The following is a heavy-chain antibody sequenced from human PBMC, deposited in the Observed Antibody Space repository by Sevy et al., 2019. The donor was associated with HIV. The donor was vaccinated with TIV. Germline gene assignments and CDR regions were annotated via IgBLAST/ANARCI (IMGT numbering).Heavy chain of an antibody. CDR1: GFTFSNYW. Sequence: GGSLRLSCVASGFTFSNYWMSWVRQAPGKGLEWVANIKQGESEKYYVDSVKGRFTISRDNAKNSLYLQMSSLRAEDTAVYYCARGPNELEGRTHWFDPRGQGTLVTVSS. V-gene: IGHV3-7*01. D-gene: IGHD1-1*01. CDR2: IKQGESEK. CDR3: ARGPNELEGRTHWFDP. J-gene: IGHJ5*02.